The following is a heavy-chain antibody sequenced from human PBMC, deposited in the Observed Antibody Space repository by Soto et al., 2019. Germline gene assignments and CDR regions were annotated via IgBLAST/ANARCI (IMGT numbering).Heavy chain of an antibody. Sequence: EVQLLESGGDLVQPGGSLRLSCAASGFTFSDFAMMWVRQAPGQEPECVSAISSGGVATYYADSVMGRFTISRDNSRNTLNLQMNSLRGEDTAVYYCAKRLTSSDEGFWGRGTLVTVAS. J-gene: IGHJ4*02. CDR2: ISSGGVAT. CDR1: GFTFSDFA. V-gene: IGHV3-23*01. CDR3: AKRLTSSDEGF. D-gene: IGHD3-22*01.